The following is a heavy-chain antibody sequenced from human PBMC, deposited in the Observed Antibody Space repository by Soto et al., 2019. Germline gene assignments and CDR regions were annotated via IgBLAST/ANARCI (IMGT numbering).Heavy chain of an antibody. V-gene: IGHV3-48*03. J-gene: IGHJ4*02. CDR3: ARGISPLDY. CDR1: GFPFISYE. CDR2: IGDGGRTI. Sequence: WGSLRLSCAASGFPFISYEINLVRLAPLKGLEWLAYIGDGGRTIHYADSVRGRFTISTDNAKNSVYLQMTSLKAEDSAVYYCARGISPLDYWGQGTVVTVSS. D-gene: IGHD3-3*02.